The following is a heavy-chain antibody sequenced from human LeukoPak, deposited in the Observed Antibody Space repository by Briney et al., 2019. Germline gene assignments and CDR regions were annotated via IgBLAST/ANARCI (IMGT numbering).Heavy chain of an antibody. V-gene: IGHV1-2*02. CDR2: INPNSGGT. J-gene: IGHJ4*02. CDR3: ARAVPAYCGGDCYGY. D-gene: IGHD2-21*01. Sequence: ASVKVSCKASGYTFTGYYMHWVRQAPGQGLEWMGWINPNSGGTNYAQKFQGRVTMTRDTSISTAYMELSRLRSDDTAVYYCARAVPAYCGGDCYGYWGQGTLVTVSS. CDR1: GYTFTGYY.